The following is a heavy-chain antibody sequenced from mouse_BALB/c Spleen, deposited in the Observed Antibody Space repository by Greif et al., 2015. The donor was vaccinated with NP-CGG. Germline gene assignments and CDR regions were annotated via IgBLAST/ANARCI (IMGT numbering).Heavy chain of an antibody. J-gene: IGHJ4*01. V-gene: IGHV2-9*02. CDR1: GFSLTSYG. CDR3: AREDGNYVGAMDY. CDR2: IWAGGST. D-gene: IGHD2-1*01. Sequence: VKLVGPGLGRGGPSRSRSLICTAPGFSLTSYGVHGVGQLPGRGLGWLGVIWAGGSTKYNSALMSRLSISKDNSKSQVFLKMNSLQTDDTAMYYCAREDGNYVGAMDYWGQGTSVTVSS.